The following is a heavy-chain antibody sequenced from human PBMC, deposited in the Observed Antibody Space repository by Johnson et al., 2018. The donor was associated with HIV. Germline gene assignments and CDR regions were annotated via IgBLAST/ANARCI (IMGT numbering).Heavy chain of an antibody. CDR2: INSDGSST. CDR3: ARVWEGAFDI. V-gene: IGHV3-74*02. CDR1: GFTFSTYW. J-gene: IGHJ3*02. D-gene: IGHD1-26*01. Sequence: VQLVESGGGLVQPGGSLRLSCAASGFTFSTYWMHWVRQAPGKGPVWVSRINSDGSSTSYADSVRGRFTISRDNAKNTLYLQMNSLRAEDTAVYFCARVWEGAFDIWGQGTMVTVSS.